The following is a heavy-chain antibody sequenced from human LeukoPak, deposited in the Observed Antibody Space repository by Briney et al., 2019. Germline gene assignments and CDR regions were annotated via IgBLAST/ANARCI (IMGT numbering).Heavy chain of an antibody. CDR2: MNPNSGNT. V-gene: IGHV1-8*01. CDR1: GYTFTSYD. D-gene: IGHD3-10*01. CDR3: ARVVVRGVMRGAFDI. J-gene: IGHJ3*02. Sequence: ASVKVSCKASGYTFTSYDINWVQQATGQGLEWMGWMNPNSGNTGYAQKFQGRVTMTRNTSISTAYMELSSLRSEDTAVYYCARVVVRGVMRGAFDIWGQGTMVTVSS.